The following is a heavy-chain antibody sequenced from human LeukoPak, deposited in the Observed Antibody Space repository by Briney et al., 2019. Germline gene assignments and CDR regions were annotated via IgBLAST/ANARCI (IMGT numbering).Heavy chain of an antibody. CDR1: GGSISSYY. Sequence: SETLSLTCTVSGGSISSYYWSWIRQPPGKGLEWIGYIYYSGSTNYNPSLKSRVTISVDTSKNQFSLKLSSVTAADTAVYYCARKTGLLLAGEKWFDPWGQGTLVTVSS. CDR2: IYYSGST. CDR3: ARKTGLLLAGEKWFDP. V-gene: IGHV4-59*08. J-gene: IGHJ5*02. D-gene: IGHD2-15*01.